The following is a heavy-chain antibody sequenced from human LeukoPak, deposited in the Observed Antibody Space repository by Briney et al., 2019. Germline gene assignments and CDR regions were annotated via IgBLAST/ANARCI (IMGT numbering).Heavy chain of an antibody. CDR3: AREAHDYGDHEY. CDR1: GYTFTSYD. Sequence: GASVKVSCKASGYTFTSYDINWVRQATGQGLEWMGWMNPNSGNTGYARKFQGRVTMTRNTSISTAYMELSSLRSEDTAVYYCAREAHDYGDHEYWGQGTLVTVSS. J-gene: IGHJ4*02. CDR2: MNPNSGNT. V-gene: IGHV1-8*01. D-gene: IGHD4-17*01.